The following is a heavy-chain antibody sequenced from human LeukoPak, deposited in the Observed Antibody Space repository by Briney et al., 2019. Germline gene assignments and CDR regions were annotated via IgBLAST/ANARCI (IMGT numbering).Heavy chain of an antibody. J-gene: IGHJ5*02. V-gene: IGHV3-23*01. Sequence: PGGSLRLSCVGSGFTFSFYAMNWVRQAPGKGLEWVSGISNSGGSTYYADSVKGRFTISRDNSKNMLYLQMNSLRVEDTAVYYCEKGALSMIAVVPFDPWGQGTLVTVSS. D-gene: IGHD3-22*01. CDR3: EKGALSMIAVVPFDP. CDR2: ISNSGGST. CDR1: GFTFSFYA.